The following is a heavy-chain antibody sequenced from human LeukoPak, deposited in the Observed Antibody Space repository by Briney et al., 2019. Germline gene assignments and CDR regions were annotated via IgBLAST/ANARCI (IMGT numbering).Heavy chain of an antibody. J-gene: IGHJ4*02. CDR3: ARGVSIAVGLENY. V-gene: IGHV1-8*01. D-gene: IGHD6-19*01. CDR2: MIPNSGNT. Sequence: ASVKVSCKASGYTFTGYDINWVRQAPGQGLEWMGWMIPNSGNTDYAQQFQGRVTMTRNTSISTAYMELSSLTSDDTAVYYCARGVSIAVGLENYWGQGTLVTVSS. CDR1: GYTFTGYD.